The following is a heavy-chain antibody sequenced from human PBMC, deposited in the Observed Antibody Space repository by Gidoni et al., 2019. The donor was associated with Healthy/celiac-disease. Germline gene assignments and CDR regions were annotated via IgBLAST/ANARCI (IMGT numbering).Heavy chain of an antibody. CDR1: GGSISSSSYS. CDR3: SRDGPPARGGNWFDP. D-gene: IGHD3-10*01. V-gene: IGHV4-39*02. CDR2: IYYSGST. Sequence: QLQLQESGPGLVKPAETLSLTCTVAGGSISSSSYSWGWIRQPPGKGLEWIGSIYYSGSTYYTQSLKSRVTISVDTSKNQFSRKLSSVTAADTAVYYCSRDGPPARGGNWFDPWGQGTLVTVSS. J-gene: IGHJ5*02.